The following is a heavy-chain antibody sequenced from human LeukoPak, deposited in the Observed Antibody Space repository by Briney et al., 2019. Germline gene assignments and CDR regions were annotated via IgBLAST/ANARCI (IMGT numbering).Heavy chain of an antibody. Sequence: SETLSLTCTVPGESISGFYWTWIRQPPGKGLEWIGYIYYSGSTNYNPSLKSRVTISVDTSKNQFSLKLSSVTAADTAVYYCARGVVIAPQTFDWGQGTLVTVSS. CDR1: GESISGFY. D-gene: IGHD2-21*01. V-gene: IGHV4-59*01. CDR2: IYYSGST. J-gene: IGHJ4*02. CDR3: ARGVVIAPQTFD.